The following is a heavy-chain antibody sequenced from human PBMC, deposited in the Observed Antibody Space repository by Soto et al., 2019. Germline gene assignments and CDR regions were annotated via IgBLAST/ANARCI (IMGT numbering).Heavy chain of an antibody. Sequence: EVQLLESGGGLVQPGGSLRLSCAASGFTFSSYAMSWVRQAPGKGLEWVPAISGSGGSTYYADSVKGRFTISRDNSKNTRYLKMNSLRAEDTAVYYCENHLWFGELSNWGQGTLVTVSS. V-gene: IGHV3-23*01. CDR1: GFTFSSYA. CDR2: ISGSGGST. J-gene: IGHJ4*02. D-gene: IGHD3-10*01. CDR3: ENHLWFGELSN.